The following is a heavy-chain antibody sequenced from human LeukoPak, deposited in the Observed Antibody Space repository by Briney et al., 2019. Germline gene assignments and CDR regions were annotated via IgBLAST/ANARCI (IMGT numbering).Heavy chain of an antibody. CDR3: VRRRGTNREYYFDY. Sequence: SETLSLTCTVSGGSISVSNYYWGWIRQPPGKGLEWIGTIYYSGSTSYSPSLKSRVTISVDTSKNQFSLKLSSVTAADTAVYYCVRRRGTNREYYFDYWGQGTLVTVSS. CDR1: GGSISVSNYY. D-gene: IGHD3-16*01. CDR2: IYYSGST. J-gene: IGHJ4*02. V-gene: IGHV4-39*01.